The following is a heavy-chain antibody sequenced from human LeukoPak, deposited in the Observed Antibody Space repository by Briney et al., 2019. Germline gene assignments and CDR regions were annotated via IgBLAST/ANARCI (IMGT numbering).Heavy chain of an antibody. V-gene: IGHV4-38-2*02. Sequence: PSETLFLTCTVSGYTISSGYYWGWIRQTPGKGLEWIGSFYYRGNTYYNPSLKSRVTVSVDTSKNQFSLKLSSVTAADTAIYYCAREARNYYDSIGYYLFDYWGQGTLVTVSS. CDR1: GYTISSGYY. CDR2: FYYRGNT. CDR3: AREARNYYDSIGYYLFDY. J-gene: IGHJ4*02. D-gene: IGHD3-22*01.